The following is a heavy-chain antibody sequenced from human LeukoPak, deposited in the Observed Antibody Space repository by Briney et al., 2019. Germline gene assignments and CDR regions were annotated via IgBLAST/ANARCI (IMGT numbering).Heavy chain of an antibody. D-gene: IGHD6-19*01. V-gene: IGHV1-2*02. CDR3: ARSLVPYSSGWARGNDY. CDR2: INPNSGGT. J-gene: IGHJ4*02. CDR1: GYTFTGYY. Sequence: GASVKVSCKASGYTFTGYYMHWVRQAPGQGLEWMGWINPNSGGTNYAQKFQGRVTMTRDTSISTAYMELSRLRSDDTAVYYCARSLVPYSSGWARGNDYWGQGTLVTVSS.